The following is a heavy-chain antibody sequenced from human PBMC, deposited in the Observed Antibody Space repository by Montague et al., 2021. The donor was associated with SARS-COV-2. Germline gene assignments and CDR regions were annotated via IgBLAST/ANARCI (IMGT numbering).Heavy chain of an antibody. CDR3: ARRALGYCSGGSCYSGFDY. J-gene: IGHJ4*02. D-gene: IGHD2-15*01. CDR2: IYYSGST. V-gene: IGHV4-59*08. CDR1: GGSISSYY. Sequence: SETLSLTCTVSGGSISSYYWSWIRQPPGKGLEWIGYIYYSGSTNYNPSLKSRVTISVDTSKNQFSLKLSSVTAADTAVYYCARRALGYCSGGSCYSGFDYWGQGTLVTISS.